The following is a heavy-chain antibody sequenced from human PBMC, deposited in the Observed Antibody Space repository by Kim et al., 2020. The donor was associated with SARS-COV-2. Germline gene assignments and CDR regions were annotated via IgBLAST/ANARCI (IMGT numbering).Heavy chain of an antibody. CDR3: AKRETSGWSYIDY. D-gene: IGHD6-13*01. Sequence: GGSLRLSCAVSGFTFKNHDMNWVRQAPGRGLEWVSGISGSGIGTYYADSAKGRFTISKDFSKNMVYMQMNNLRVEDTGVYYCAKRETSGWSYIDYWGQGTLVSVSS. V-gene: IGHV3-23*01. J-gene: IGHJ4*02. CDR1: GFTFKNHD. CDR2: ISGSGIGT.